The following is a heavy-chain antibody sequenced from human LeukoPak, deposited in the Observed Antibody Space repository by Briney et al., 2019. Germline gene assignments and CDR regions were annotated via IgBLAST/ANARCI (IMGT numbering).Heavy chain of an antibody. J-gene: IGHJ6*02. CDR1: GFTFSSYA. CDR3: ARLRGRLTLGDPPYGMDV. V-gene: IGHV3-23*01. CDR2: ISGSGVST. D-gene: IGHD3-16*01. Sequence: PGGSLRLSCAASGFTFSSYAMSWVRQAPGKGLEWVSAISGSGVSTYYADSVKGRFTISRDNSKNTLYLQMNSLRAEDTAVYYCARLRGRLTLGDPPYGMDVWGQGTTVTVSS.